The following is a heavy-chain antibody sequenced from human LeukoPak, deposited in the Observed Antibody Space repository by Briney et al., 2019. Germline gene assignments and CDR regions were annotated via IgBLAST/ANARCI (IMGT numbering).Heavy chain of an antibody. V-gene: IGHV3-73*01. J-gene: IGHJ6*03. CDR3: TRHRAGIAAAGTNYYYMDV. Sequence: GGSLRLSCAASGFTFSGSAMHWVRQASGKGLEWVGRIRSKANSYATAYAASVKGRFTISRDDSKNTAYLQMSSLKTEDTAVYYCTRHRAGIAAAGTNYYYMDVWGKGTTVTVSS. CDR2: IRSKANSYAT. CDR1: GFTFSGSA. D-gene: IGHD6-13*01.